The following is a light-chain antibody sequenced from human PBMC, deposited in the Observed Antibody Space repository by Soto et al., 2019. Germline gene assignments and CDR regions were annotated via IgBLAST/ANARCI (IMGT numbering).Light chain of an antibody. Sequence: QSALTQPASVSGSPGQSITISCTGTSSDVGAYNYVSWFQQHPGKAPKLMIYDVSNRPSGVSNRFSGFKSGNTASLTISGLQAEDEADYYCCSYTTSSTYVFGIGTKLTVL. V-gene: IGLV2-14*01. CDR3: CSYTTSSTYV. CDR2: DVS. J-gene: IGLJ1*01. CDR1: SSDVGAYNY.